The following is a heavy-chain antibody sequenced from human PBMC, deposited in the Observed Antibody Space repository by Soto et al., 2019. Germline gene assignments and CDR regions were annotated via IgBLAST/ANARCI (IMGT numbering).Heavy chain of an antibody. CDR3: SHIVVAGLGYYFDY. J-gene: IGHJ4*02. Sequence: SGPTLVNPTQTLPLTLPLSGFSLSTPRVAVGWIPQPPGKALEWLALIYWDDDKRYSPFLKSRLTITKDTSKNQVVLTMTNMDPVDTATYYCSHIVVAGLGYYFDYWGQGTLVTVSS. CDR2: IYWDDDK. V-gene: IGHV2-5*02. D-gene: IGHD6-19*01. CDR1: GFSLSTPRVA.